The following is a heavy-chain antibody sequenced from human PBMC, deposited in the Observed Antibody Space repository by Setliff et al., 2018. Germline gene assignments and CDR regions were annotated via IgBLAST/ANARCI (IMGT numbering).Heavy chain of an antibody. J-gene: IGHJ4*01. CDR3: RFWSVYYKDDY. V-gene: IGHV4-34*01. CDR1: GDPFTDYY. D-gene: IGHD3-3*01. Sequence: PSETLSLTCAVYGDPFTDYYWSWLRQPPGKGLGWIEEVNHRGDTNYSPSLRGRVTMTEDAAKKQLSLKISSMTAADAGVYYCRFWSVYYKDDYWGHGTLVTVSS. CDR2: VNHRGDT.